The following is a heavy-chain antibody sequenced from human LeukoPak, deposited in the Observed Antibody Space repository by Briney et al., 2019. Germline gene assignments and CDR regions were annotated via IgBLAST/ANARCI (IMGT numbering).Heavy chain of an antibody. CDR3: AKVFVDSSGYYY. D-gene: IGHD3-22*01. V-gene: IGHV1-69*13. J-gene: IGHJ4*02. Sequence: SVKVSCKASGYTFTSYAISWVRQAPGQGLEWMGGIIPIFGTANYAQKFQGRVTITADESTSTAYMELSSLRSEDTAVYYCAKVFVDSSGYYYWGQGTLVTVSS. CDR1: GYTFTSYA. CDR2: IIPIFGTA.